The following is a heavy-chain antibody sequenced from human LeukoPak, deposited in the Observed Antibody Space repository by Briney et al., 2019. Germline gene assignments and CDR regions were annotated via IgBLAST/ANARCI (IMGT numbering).Heavy chain of an antibody. J-gene: IGHJ6*02. CDR3: AKGRVWFGELLFTMDV. D-gene: IGHD3-10*01. Sequence: PGGSLRLSCAASGFTFSNYEMNWVRQAPGKGLEWVSYISSSGGTIYYADSVKGRFTISRDNAKNSLYLQMHSLRAEDTAVYYCAKGRVWFGELLFTMDVWGQGTTVTVSS. V-gene: IGHV3-48*03. CDR1: GFTFSNYE. CDR2: ISSSGGTI.